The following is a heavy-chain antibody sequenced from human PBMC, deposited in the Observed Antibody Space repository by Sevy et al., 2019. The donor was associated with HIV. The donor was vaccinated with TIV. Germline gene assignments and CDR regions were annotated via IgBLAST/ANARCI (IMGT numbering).Heavy chain of an antibody. D-gene: IGHD5-12*01. CDR3: ARAPPVRSGDDSLNWFDP. CDR1: GGPISSYY. Sequence: SETLSLTCTVSGGPISSYYWSWLRQPPGKGLQYIGYIHYIGSSNYNPSLKSRVTISLDTSKNQFSLKVTSVTAADTAVYYCARAPPVRSGDDSLNWFDPWGQGTLVTVSS. V-gene: IGHV4-59*01. CDR2: IHYIGSS. J-gene: IGHJ5*02.